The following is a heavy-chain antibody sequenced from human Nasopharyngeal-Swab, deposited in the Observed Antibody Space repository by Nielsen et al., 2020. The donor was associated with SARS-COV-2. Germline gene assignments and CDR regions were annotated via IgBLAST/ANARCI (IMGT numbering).Heavy chain of an antibody. D-gene: IGHD6-13*01. CDR3: ARVGTIAAAGLDAFDI. J-gene: IGHJ3*02. V-gene: IGHV4-59*10. Sequence: SETLSLTCAVYGGSFSGYYWSWIRQPPGKGLEWIGRIYTSGSTNYNPSLKSRVTMSVDTSKNQFSLKLSSVTAADTAVYYCARVGTIAAAGLDAFDIWGQGTMVTVSS. CDR2: IYTSGST. CDR1: GGSFSGYY.